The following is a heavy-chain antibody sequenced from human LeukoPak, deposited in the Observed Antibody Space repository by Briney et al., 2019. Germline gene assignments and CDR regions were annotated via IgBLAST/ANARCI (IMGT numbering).Heavy chain of an antibody. J-gene: IGHJ5*02. CDR1: GGSFSGYY. CDR2: INHSGST. D-gene: IGHD3-10*01. Sequence: SDTLSLTCAVYGGSFSGYYWSWIRQPPRKGLEWMGEINHSGSTYYNPSLNSRVTISVDTSKHQLSLTLSSLTAPYTAVYCCPRHRLGELSLRWFDPWGQGTLVSVSS. CDR3: PRHRLGELSLRWFDP. V-gene: IGHV4-34*01.